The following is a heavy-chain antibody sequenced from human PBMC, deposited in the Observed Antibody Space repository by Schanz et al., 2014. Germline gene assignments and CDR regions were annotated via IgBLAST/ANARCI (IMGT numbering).Heavy chain of an antibody. D-gene: IGHD5-12*01. CDR1: GFTFRDYY. V-gene: IGHV3-11*01. CDR3: ASPSGYSDYGTYFDF. CDR2: ICSSGNTI. J-gene: IGHJ4*02. Sequence: QVQLVESGGGLVKPGGSLRLSCAASGFTFRDYYMSWIRQAPGKGLEWVSYICSSGNTIYYADSVKGRFTISRDNAKNSLYLQMNSPRAEDTAVFYCASPSGYSDYGTYFDFWGQGTLVTVSS.